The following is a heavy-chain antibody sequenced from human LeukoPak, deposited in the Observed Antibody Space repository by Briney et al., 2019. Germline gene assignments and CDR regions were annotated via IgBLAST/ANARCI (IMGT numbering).Heavy chain of an antibody. V-gene: IGHV3-48*03. CDR1: GFTLSSYE. J-gene: IGHJ4*02. CDR3: ARHPIDY. Sequence: GGSLRLSCAASGFTLSSYEMSWVRQAPGKGLEWVSYISESGSTIYYADSLKGRFTISRDNAMNSLYLQMNSLRAEDTAVYYCARHPIDYWGQGTLVTVSS. CDR2: ISESGSTI.